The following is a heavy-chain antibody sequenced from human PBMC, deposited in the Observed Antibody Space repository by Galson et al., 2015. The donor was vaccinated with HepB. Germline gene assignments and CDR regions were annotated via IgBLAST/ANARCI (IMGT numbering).Heavy chain of an antibody. V-gene: IGHV3-33*01. CDR1: GFTFSQYG. Sequence: SLRLSCAASGFTFSQYGIHWVRQAPGKGLEWVALIWYDGNNKYYADSVKGRFTISRDNSKNTLYPEMNSLRAEDTAVYYCARKELTYYYDSSGSNDALDIWGQGTMVTVSS. CDR2: IWYDGNNK. J-gene: IGHJ3*02. D-gene: IGHD3-22*01. CDR3: ARKELTYYYDSSGSNDALDI.